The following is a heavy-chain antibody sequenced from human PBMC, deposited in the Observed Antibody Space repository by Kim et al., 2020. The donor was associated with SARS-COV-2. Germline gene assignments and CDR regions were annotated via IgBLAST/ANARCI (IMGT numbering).Heavy chain of an antibody. CDR2: IKNDGSEQ. J-gene: IGHJ4*02. Sequence: GGSLRLSCAASGFIMRKYWMNWVRQAPWKGLEWVASIKNDGSEQYYKDSIKGPFTISRDNAKNSVYLEMKGLRAEDTAVYYCARNTVNETFDYWGQGTLVTVSS. D-gene: IGHD1-1*01. V-gene: IGHV3-7*03. CDR3: ARNTVNETFDY. CDR1: GFIMRKYW.